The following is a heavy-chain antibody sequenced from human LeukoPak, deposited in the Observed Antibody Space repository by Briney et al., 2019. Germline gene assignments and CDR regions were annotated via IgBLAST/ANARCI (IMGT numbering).Heavy chain of an antibody. CDR3: ARVGYSSGYSDY. J-gene: IGHJ4*02. CDR2: INPSGGST. Sequence: GASVKVSCKASGYTFTSYYMHWVRQAPGQGLEWMGIINPSGGSTSYAQKFQGRVTMTRDMSTSTVYMELGSLRSEDTAVYYCARVGYSSGYSDYWGQGTLVTVSS. V-gene: IGHV1-46*01. D-gene: IGHD3-22*01. CDR1: GYTFTSYY.